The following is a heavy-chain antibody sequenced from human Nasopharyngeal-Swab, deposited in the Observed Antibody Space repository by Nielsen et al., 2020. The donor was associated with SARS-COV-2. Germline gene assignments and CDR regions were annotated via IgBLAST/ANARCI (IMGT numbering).Heavy chain of an antibody. J-gene: IGHJ4*02. Sequence: VRQMPGKGLEWMGIIYPGDSDTRYSPSFQGQVTISAAKSISTAYLQWSSLKASDTAMYYCARHFRGTYYYDSSGYTPLDYWGQGARVTVSS. CDR3: ARHFRGTYYYDSSGYTPLDY. V-gene: IGHV5-51*01. CDR2: IYPGDSDT. D-gene: IGHD3-22*01.